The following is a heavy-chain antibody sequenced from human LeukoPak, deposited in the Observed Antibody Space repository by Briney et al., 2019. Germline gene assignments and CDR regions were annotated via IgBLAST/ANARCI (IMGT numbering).Heavy chain of an antibody. Sequence: SQTLSLTCSVSGDSISSGDYYWTWIRQPPGKGLEWIGSISYSGGTNYNASLKSRISLSIDTSKTQFSLKLRSVTAADTAVYYCAREFGSGSYWSARGPYYHFGMDVWGQGTTVIVSS. CDR3: AREFGSGSYWSARGPYYHFGMDV. CDR1: GDSISSGDYY. D-gene: IGHD3-10*01. J-gene: IGHJ6*02. CDR2: ISYSGGT. V-gene: IGHV4-30-4*08.